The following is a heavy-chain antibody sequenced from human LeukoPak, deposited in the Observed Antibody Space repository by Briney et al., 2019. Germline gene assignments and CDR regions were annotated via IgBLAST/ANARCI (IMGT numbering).Heavy chain of an antibody. CDR3: ARGGSLGY. D-gene: IGHD6-19*01. CDR1: GFTFSSYE. V-gene: IGHV3-48*03. CDR2: ISSSGSAI. J-gene: IGHJ4*02. Sequence: PGGSLRLSCAGSGFTFSSYEMNWLRQAPGKGLEWVSKISSSGSAIYYADSVKGRFTISRDNAKSTLYLQMNSLRAEDTAVYYCARGGSLGYWGQGTLVTVST.